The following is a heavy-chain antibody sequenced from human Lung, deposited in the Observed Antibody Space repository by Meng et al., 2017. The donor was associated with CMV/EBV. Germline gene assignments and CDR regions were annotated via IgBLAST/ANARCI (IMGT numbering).Heavy chain of an antibody. CDR2: IIPLYATA. V-gene: IGHV1-69*05. D-gene: IGHD3-10*01. CDR1: GGTFSNYA. J-gene: IGHJ4*02. CDR3: ARASYYGSGSYYHVDS. Sequence: SVXVSXXASGGTFSNYAVSWVRQAPGEGLEWMGGIIPLYATANYAQRFQGRVTITTDESTSTAYMEVSSLRSEDTAVYYCARASYYGSGSYYHVDSWGQGTPVTVSS.